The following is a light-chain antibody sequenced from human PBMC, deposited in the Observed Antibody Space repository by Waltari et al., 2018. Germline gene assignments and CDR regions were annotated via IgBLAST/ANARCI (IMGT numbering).Light chain of an antibody. J-gene: IGLJ1*01. CDR3: TSYRSLTTLV. CDR2: GVS. V-gene: IGLV2-14*01. CDR1: SSDVGGNNF. Sequence: QSALTQPASVSGSPGQSIAISCPGTSSDVGGNNFVSWYQQHPGKAPKLMISGVSNRPSGVSDRFSGSKSGNTASLTISGLQAEDEADYYCTSYRSLTTLVFGTGTKVTVL.